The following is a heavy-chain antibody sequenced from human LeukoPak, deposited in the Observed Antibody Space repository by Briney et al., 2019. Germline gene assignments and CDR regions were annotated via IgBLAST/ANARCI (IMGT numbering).Heavy chain of an antibody. Sequence: ASVKVSCKASGYTFTGYYMHWLRQAPGQGLEWMGRINPNSGGTNYAQKFQGRVTMTRDTSISTAYMELSRLRSDDAAVYYRAREGDCYKRGDWYFDLWGRGTLVTVSS. CDR3: AREGDCYKRGDWYFDL. CDR1: GYTFTGYY. V-gene: IGHV1-2*06. D-gene: IGHD5-24*01. CDR2: INPNSGGT. J-gene: IGHJ2*01.